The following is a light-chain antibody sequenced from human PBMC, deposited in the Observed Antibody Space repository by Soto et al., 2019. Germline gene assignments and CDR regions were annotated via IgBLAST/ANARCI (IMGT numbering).Light chain of an antibody. CDR2: DAS. Sequence: MVLTESPDTMSLSPGDRATLSCRASQSVSSYLAWYQQKPGQAPRLLIYDASNRATGIPARFSGSGSGTDFTLTISSLEPEDFAVYYCQQRSNWITFAQGTRLEIK. CDR3: QQRSNWIT. J-gene: IGKJ5*01. V-gene: IGKV3-11*01. CDR1: QSVSSY.